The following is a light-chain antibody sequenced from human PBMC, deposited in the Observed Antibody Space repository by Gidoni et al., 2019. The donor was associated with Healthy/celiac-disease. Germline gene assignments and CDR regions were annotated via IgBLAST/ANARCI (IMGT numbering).Light chain of an antibody. Sequence: DIQMTQSPYSLSASVGDRVTITCQASQDISNYLNWYQQKPGKPPKLLIYDASNLETGVPSRFSGSGSGTDFTFTISSLQPEDIATYYCQQYDNLPITFGQGTRLEIK. CDR3: QQYDNLPIT. V-gene: IGKV1-33*01. CDR1: QDISNY. J-gene: IGKJ5*01. CDR2: DAS.